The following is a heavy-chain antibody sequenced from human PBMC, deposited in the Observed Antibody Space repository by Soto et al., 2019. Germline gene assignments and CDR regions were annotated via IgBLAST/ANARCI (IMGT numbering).Heavy chain of an antibody. V-gene: IGHV3-48*02. D-gene: IGHD6-19*01. J-gene: IGHJ4*02. CDR1: GFSLANYP. CDR3: AKGPHTNVGWPYYFES. Sequence: VGSLRPSCVASGFSLANYPMNWVRQTPGKGLEWISYSSPRGDTIYYADSVEGRFTISRDNARNSLSLHMSSLRDEDSALYYCAKGPHTNVGWPYYFESWGQGVPVTVSS. CDR2: SSPRGDTI.